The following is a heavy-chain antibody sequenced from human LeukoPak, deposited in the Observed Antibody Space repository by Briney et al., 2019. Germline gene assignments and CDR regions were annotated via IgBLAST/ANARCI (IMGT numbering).Heavy chain of an antibody. CDR1: GGSITSSSYS. CDR3: ARARYFYGSGSYYFNWFDP. J-gene: IGHJ5*02. CDR2: IYYSVDT. V-gene: IGHV4-39*01. Sequence: SETLSLTCTVSGGSITSSSYSWGWIRQPPGNGLEWIGTIYYSVDTYYKPSLKSRVTISVDTSKNQFSLNLRSVTAADTAVYFCARARYFYGSGSYYFNWFDPWGQGTLVTVST. D-gene: IGHD3-10*01.